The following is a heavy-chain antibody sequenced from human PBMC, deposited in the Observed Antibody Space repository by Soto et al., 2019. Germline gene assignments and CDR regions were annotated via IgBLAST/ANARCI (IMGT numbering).Heavy chain of an antibody. Sequence: LSLFCASSGLTFNSYWVSWVRHPPGKGLEGGANIKQQGSEKYYVDAVKGRFTISRDNAKNTLYLEMNSLRAEATAVYYCASDSPLCTRFFECDIRCWGQGTMVTVSS. CDR3: ASDSPLCTRFFECDIRC. D-gene: IGHD3-3*01. CDR1: GLTFNSYW. V-gene: IGHV3-7*01. CDR2: IKQQGSEK. J-gene: IGHJ1*01.